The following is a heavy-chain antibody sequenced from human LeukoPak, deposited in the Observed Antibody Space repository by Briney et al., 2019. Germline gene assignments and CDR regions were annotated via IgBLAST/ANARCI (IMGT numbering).Heavy chain of an antibody. J-gene: IGHJ3*02. CDR1: GYTFTGYY. V-gene: IGHV1-2*02. CDR2: INPNSGGT. D-gene: IGHD6-13*01. Sequence: GASVKVSCKASGYTFTGYYMHWVRQAPGQGLEWMGWINPNSGGTNYAQKFQGRVTMTRDTSISTAYMELSRLRSDDTAVYYCASTNWVGFIAGDAFDIWGQGAMVTVSS. CDR3: ASTNWVGFIAGDAFDI.